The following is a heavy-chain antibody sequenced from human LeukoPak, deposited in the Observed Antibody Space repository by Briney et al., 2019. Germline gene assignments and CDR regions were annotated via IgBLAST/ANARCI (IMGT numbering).Heavy chain of an antibody. D-gene: IGHD3-10*01. J-gene: IGHJ4*02. CDR2: INHSGST. CDR3: ARKKSSSGSYSDY. CDR1: GGSFSGYY. V-gene: IGHV4-34*01. Sequence: SKTLSLTCAVYGGSFSGYYWSWIRQPPGKGLEWIGEINHSGSTNYNPSLKSRVTISVDTSKNQFSLKLSSVTAADTAVYYCARKKSSSGSYSDYWGQGTLVTVSS.